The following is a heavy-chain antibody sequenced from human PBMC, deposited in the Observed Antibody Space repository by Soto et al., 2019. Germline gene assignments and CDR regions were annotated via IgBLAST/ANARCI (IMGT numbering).Heavy chain of an antibody. CDR2: IKSKADGGTI. Sequence: GGSLRLSCAASGLTFSKAWMNWVRQAPGKGLEWVGRIKSKADGGTIEYAAPVRGRFTISRDDSENTLYLQMDSLKTEDTAVYYCTPHHYDSSTYPWDYFDYWGQGALVTVSS. CDR1: GLTFSKAW. D-gene: IGHD3-22*01. J-gene: IGHJ4*02. CDR3: TPHHYDSSTYPWDYFDY. V-gene: IGHV3-15*01.